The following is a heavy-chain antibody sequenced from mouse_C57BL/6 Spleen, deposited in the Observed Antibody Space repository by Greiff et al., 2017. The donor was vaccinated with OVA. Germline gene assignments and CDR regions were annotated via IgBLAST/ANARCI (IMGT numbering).Heavy chain of an antibody. D-gene: IGHD1-2*01. J-gene: IGHJ1*03. CDR2: IHPSDRDT. V-gene: IGHV1-74*01. CDR1: GYTFTSYW. Sequence: QVHVKQPGAELVKPGASVKVSCKASGYTFTSYWMHWVKQRPGQGLEWIGRIHPSDRDTNYNQKFKGKATLTVDKSSSTAYMQLSSLTSEDSAVYYCAMGWYGPWYFDVWGTGTTVTVSS. CDR3: AMGWYGPWYFDV.